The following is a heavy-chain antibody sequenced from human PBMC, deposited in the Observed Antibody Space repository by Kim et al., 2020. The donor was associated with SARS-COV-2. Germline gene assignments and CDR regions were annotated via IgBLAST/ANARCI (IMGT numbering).Heavy chain of an antibody. CDR1: GFTFSSYA. Sequence: GGSLRLSCAASGFTFSSYAMHWVRQAPGKGLEWVAVISYDGSNKYYADSVKGRFTISRDNSKNTLYLQMNSLRAEDTAVYYCARDTNYYDSSGYFDYWGQGTLVTVSS. CDR2: ISYDGSNK. J-gene: IGHJ4*02. CDR3: ARDTNYYDSSGYFDY. V-gene: IGHV3-30-3*01. D-gene: IGHD3-22*01.